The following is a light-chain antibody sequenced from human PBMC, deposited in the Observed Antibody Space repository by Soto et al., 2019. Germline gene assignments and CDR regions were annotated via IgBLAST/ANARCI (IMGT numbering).Light chain of an antibody. CDR1: QTISSF. Sequence: DIQMTQSPSSLSASVGDRVTITCRASQTISSFVYWYQQKPGKAPNLLIYAASRLQRGVPSGFSGGGAGKDFTFPSTSLRPKNFETYYGQQSYSPLRPLGGGTKVEVK. CDR2: AAS. V-gene: IGKV1-39*01. J-gene: IGKJ4*01. CDR3: QQSYSPLRP.